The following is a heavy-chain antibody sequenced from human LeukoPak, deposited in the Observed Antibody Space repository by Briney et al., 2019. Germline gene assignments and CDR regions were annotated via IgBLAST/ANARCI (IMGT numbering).Heavy chain of an antibody. D-gene: IGHD2-15*01. J-gene: IGHJ4*02. V-gene: IGHV3-9*03. CDR1: GFTFEDFA. CDR3: VKDTYCSPLNCHRGFDS. Sequence: GRSLRLSCTASGFTFEDFAMHWVRQVPGKGLEWVSGISWNSGTIGYADSVKGRFTISRDNAKSSLYLQMNSLRAEDVAFYYYVKDTYCSPLNCHRGFDSWGQGTLVTVSS. CDR2: ISWNSGTI.